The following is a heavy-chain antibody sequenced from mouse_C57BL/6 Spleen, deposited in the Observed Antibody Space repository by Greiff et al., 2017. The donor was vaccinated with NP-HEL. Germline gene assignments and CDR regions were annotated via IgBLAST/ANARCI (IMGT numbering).Heavy chain of an antibody. CDR3: ARGDDGYSPYAMDY. J-gene: IGHJ4*01. CDR2: ISSGSSTI. CDR1: GFTFSDYG. Sequence: EVHLVESGGGLVKPGGSLKLSCAASGFTFSDYGMHWVRQAPGKGLEWVAYISSGSSTIYYADTVKGRFTISRDNAKNTLFLQMTSLRSEDTAMYYCARGDDGYSPYAMDYWGQGTSVTVSS. D-gene: IGHD2-3*01. V-gene: IGHV5-17*01.